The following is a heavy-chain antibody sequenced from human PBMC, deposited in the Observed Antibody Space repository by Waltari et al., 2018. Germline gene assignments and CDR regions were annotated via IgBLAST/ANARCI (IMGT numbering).Heavy chain of an antibody. CDR1: GGSISNHF. D-gene: IGHD2-15*01. CDR2: ISYSGSI. Sequence: QVQLQESGPGLVRSSETLSLTCTVSGGSISNHFWTWIRQPPGKGLEWIGYISYSGSINYNPSLKSRVIMLDDTSKNQFSLKLSSVTAADTAVYYCAGGHSLDYWGQGTLVIVSS. CDR3: AGGHSLDY. J-gene: IGHJ4*02. V-gene: IGHV4-59*11.